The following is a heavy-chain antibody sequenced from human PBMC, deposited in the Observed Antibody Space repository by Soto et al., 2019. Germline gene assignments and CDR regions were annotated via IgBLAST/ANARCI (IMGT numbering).Heavy chain of an antibody. CDR3: VRGLDGSGSYYTDY. J-gene: IGHJ4*02. D-gene: IGHD3-10*01. CDR1: GYTFRLYG. Sequence: ASVNVSFKSSGYTFRLYGINWVRQAPGQGLEWMGWTRPNKANTKYAQNLQGRVTMTTDTSTSTAYMELRSLRPDDTAVYYCVRGLDGSGSYYTDYWGQGTLVTVSS. V-gene: IGHV1-18*01. CDR2: TRPNKANT.